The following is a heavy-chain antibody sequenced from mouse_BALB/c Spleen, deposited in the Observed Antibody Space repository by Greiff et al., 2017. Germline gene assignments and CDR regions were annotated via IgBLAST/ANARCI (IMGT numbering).Heavy chain of an antibody. CDR2: ISSGSSTI. J-gene: IGHJ4*01. CDR3: ARERDYYGSDYAMDY. V-gene: IGHV5-17*02. Sequence: DVKLVESGGGLVQPGGSRKLSCAASGFTFSSFGMHWVRQAPEKGLEWVAYISSGSSTIYYADTVKGRFTISRDNPKNTLFLQMTSLRSEDTAMYYCARERDYYGSDYAMDYWGQGTSVTVSS. CDR1: GFTFSSFG. D-gene: IGHD1-1*01.